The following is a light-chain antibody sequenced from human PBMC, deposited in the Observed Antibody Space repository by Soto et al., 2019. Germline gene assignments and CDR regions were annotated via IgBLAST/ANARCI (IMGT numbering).Light chain of an antibody. CDR1: QGISSY. Sequence: DIQLTQSPSFLSASVGDRVTITCRASQGISSYLAWYQQTPGKAPKLLIYASSTLQSGVPSRFSGSGYGTEFTLTISSLQPEDFATSYCQQLNTFPVTFGQGTRLDI. V-gene: IGKV1-9*01. J-gene: IGKJ5*01. CDR3: QQLNTFPVT. CDR2: ASS.